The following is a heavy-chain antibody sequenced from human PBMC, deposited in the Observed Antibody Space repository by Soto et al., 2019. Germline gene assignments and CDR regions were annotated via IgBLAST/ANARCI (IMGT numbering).Heavy chain of an antibody. CDR2: IYWNDDK. CDR1: EFSLSTRGVG. V-gene: IGHV2-5*01. J-gene: IGHJ4*02. D-gene: IGHD3-9*01. CDR3: AHRLDGGGFDY. Sequence: SGPTLVNPTQTLTLTCTFSEFSLSTRGVGGGWIRQPPGKALEWLALIYWNDDKRYSPSLKSRLTITKHTSKNQVVLTMTNMDPVDTAKYYSAHRLDGGGFDYWGQGTLVTVSS.